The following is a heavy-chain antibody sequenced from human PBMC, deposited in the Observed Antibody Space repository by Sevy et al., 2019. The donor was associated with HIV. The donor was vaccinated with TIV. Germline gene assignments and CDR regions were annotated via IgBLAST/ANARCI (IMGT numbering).Heavy chain of an antibody. CDR2: IFSGGST. V-gene: IGHV3-53*01. CDR1: GFTVSSNY. D-gene: IGHD3-3*01. Sequence: GGSLRLSCAVSGFTVSSNYMTWVRQAPGKGLEWVSVIFSGGSTYYADSVKGRFTISGDNSKNRVYLQMNNLTAEDTALYYCAKDVPDQSWYDDFWSGSPCFDYWGRGILVTVSS. CDR3: AKDVPDQSWYDDFWSGSPCFDY. J-gene: IGHJ4*01.